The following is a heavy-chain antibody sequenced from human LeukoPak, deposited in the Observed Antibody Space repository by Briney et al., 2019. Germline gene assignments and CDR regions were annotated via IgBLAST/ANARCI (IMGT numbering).Heavy chain of an antibody. CDR2: INHSGST. CDR1: GGSFSGYY. Sequence: SETLSLTCAVYGGSFSGYYWSWIRQPPGKGLEWIGEINHSGSTNYNPSLKSRVTISVDTSKNQFSLKLSSVTAADTAVYCCARAPTKDSSSWYFDYWGQGTLVTVSS. CDR3: ARAPTKDSSSWYFDY. V-gene: IGHV4-34*01. J-gene: IGHJ4*02. D-gene: IGHD6-13*01.